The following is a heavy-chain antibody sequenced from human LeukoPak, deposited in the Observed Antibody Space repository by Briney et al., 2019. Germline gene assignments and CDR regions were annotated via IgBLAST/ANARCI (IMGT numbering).Heavy chain of an antibody. Sequence: PSETLSLTCTVSGGSISSYYWSWIRQPPGKGLEWIGYIHYSGSTYYNPSLTSRVTMSIDTSKNQFSLRLSSVTAADTAVYYCAREGSRDFWSGPVYYFDYWGQGTLVTVSS. CDR2: IHYSGST. J-gene: IGHJ4*02. D-gene: IGHD3-3*01. V-gene: IGHV4-59*01. CDR3: AREGSRDFWSGPVYYFDY. CDR1: GGSISSYY.